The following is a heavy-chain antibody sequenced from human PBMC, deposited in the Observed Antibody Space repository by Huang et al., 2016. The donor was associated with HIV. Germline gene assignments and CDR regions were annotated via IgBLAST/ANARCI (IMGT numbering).Heavy chain of an antibody. CDR3: AAYVAVAKYFLRY. J-gene: IGHJ4*02. Sequence: SGTPGYHPSLQGRATISIDTSKPQFSLRLTSVTAADTAVYYCAAYVAVAKYFLRYWGQGALVTVSS. D-gene: IGHD6-19*01. CDR2: SGTP. V-gene: IGHV4-59*01.